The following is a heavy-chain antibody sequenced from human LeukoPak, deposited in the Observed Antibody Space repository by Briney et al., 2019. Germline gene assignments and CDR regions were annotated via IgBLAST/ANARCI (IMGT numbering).Heavy chain of an antibody. CDR2: YYGGRT. V-gene: IGHV4-59*01. J-gene: IGHJ6*03. Sequence: SETLSLTCTVSGDSISRYYWSWIRQSPGKGLEWIGYYGGRTTYNPSLKSRVTMSVDTSKNQFSLNLTSVTAADTAVYYCARYDHAPSYYYYYMDVWGKGTTVTVPS. CDR1: GDSISRYY. CDR3: ARYDHAPSYYYYYMDV. D-gene: IGHD1-14*01.